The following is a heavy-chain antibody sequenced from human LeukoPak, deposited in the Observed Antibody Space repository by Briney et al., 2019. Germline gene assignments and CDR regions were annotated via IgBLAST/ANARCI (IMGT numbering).Heavy chain of an antibody. CDR3: ASQGPRIAHYYYYGMDV. Sequence: PGGSLRLSCAASGFTFSSYWMHWVRQAPGKGLVWVSRINSDGSSTSYADSVKGRFTISRDNAKNMLYLQMNSLRVEDTAVYYCASQGPRIAHYYYYGMDVWGQGTTVTVSS. V-gene: IGHV3-74*01. CDR1: GFTFSSYW. D-gene: IGHD6-13*01. CDR2: INSDGSST. J-gene: IGHJ6*02.